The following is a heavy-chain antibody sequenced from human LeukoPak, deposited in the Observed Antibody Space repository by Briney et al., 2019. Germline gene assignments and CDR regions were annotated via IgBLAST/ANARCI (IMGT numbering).Heavy chain of an antibody. V-gene: IGHV4-39*02. D-gene: IGHD1-26*01. CDR2: IYYSGST. Sequence: SETLSLTCTVSGGSISSSYYYWGWIRQPPGKGLEWIGSIYYSGSTYYNPSLKSRVTISVDTSKNQFSLKLRSVTAADTAVYYCATEKQSGSYIDYWGQGALVTVSS. CDR1: GGSISSSYYY. CDR3: ATEKQSGSYIDY. J-gene: IGHJ4*02.